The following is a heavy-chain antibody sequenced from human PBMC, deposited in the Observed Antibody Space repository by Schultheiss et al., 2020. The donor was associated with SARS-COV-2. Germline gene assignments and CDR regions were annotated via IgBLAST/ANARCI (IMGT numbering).Heavy chain of an antibody. D-gene: IGHD1-26*01. J-gene: IGHJ4*02. CDR1: GYSFTSYW. CDR3: ARSLVGAHFDY. CDR2: IDPSDSEI. V-gene: IGHV5-10-1*01. Sequence: GESLKISCKGSGYSFTSYWIGWVRQMPGKGLEWMGRIDPSDSEIKYSPSFQGHVTMSADKSISTAYVQWSSLKASDTAMYYCARSLVGAHFDYWGQGTLVTVSS.